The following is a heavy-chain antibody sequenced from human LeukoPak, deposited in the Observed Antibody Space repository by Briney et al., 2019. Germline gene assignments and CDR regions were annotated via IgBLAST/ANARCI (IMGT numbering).Heavy chain of an antibody. J-gene: IGHJ4*02. CDR3: AKGSYYDGSGSFYFDY. V-gene: IGHV3-30*04. CDR2: ISYDGSNK. Sequence: GGSLRLSCAASGFTFSSYAMHWVRQAPGKGLEWVAVISYDGSNKYYADSVKGRFTISRDNSKNTLYVQVNSLGTEDTAAYYCAKGSYYDGSGSFYFDYWGQGTLVTVSS. D-gene: IGHD3-22*01. CDR1: GFTFSSYA.